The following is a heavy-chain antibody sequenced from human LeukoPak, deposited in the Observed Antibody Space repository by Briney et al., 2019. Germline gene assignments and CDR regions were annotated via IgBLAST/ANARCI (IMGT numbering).Heavy chain of an antibody. J-gene: IGHJ3*02. V-gene: IGHV3-30*18. Sequence: GGSLRLSCAASGFTFSSYGMHWVRQAPGKGLEWVAVISYDGSNKYYADSVKGRFTISRDNSKNTLYLQMNSLRAEDTAVYYCAKGWSSSRNDAFDIWGQGTMVTVSS. D-gene: IGHD6-13*01. CDR1: GFTFSSYG. CDR3: AKGWSSSRNDAFDI. CDR2: ISYDGSNK.